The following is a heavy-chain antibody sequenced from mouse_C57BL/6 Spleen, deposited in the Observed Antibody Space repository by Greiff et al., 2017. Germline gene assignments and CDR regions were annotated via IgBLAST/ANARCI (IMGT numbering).Heavy chain of an antibody. CDR3: ARTGGNSY. J-gene: IGHJ3*01. CDR1: GYAFSSSW. D-gene: IGHD1-1*02. Sequence: QVQLQQSGPELVKPGASVKISCKASGYAFSSSWMNWVKQRPGKGLEWIGRIYPGDGDTNYNGKFKGKATLTADKSSSTAYMQLRSLTSEDAAVXFCARTGGNSYWGQGTLVTVSA. V-gene: IGHV1-82*01. CDR2: IYPGDGDT.